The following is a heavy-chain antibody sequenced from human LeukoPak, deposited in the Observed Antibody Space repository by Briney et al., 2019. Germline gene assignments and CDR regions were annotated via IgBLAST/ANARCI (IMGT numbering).Heavy chain of an antibody. CDR3: AKGRRWPDY. D-gene: IGHD4-23*01. J-gene: IGHJ4*02. Sequence: PGGSLRLSCAASGFTFSSSYAMSWVRQAPGKGLEWVSSISGSGGSTYYADSVKGRFTISRDNSMNTLNLQMDSLRAEDTAVYYCAKGRRWPDYWGQGTLVTVSS. V-gene: IGHV3-23*01. CDR1: GFTFSSSYA. CDR2: ISGSGGST.